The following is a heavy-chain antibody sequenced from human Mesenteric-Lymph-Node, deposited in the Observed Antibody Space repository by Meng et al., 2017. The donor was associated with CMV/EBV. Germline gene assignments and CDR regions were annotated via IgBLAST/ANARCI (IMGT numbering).Heavy chain of an antibody. CDR2: INHSGST. CDR3: ARGAVGYCSSTSCYTDYFDY. D-gene: IGHD2-2*02. CDR1: FSGYY. J-gene: IGHJ4*02. V-gene: IGHV4-34*01. Sequence: FSGYYWSWIRQPPGKGLEWIGEINHSGSTNYSPSLKSRVTISVDTSKNQFSLKLSSVTAADTAVYYCARGAVGYCSSTSCYTDYFDYWGQGTPVTVSS.